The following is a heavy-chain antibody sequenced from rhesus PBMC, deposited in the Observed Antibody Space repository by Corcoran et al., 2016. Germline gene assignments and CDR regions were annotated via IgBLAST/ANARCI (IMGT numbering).Heavy chain of an antibody. CDR2: IYGSSGST. D-gene: IGHD2-33*01. V-gene: IGHV4-76*01. J-gene: IGHJ4*01. Sequence: QVQLQESGPGLVKPSDTLSLTCAVSGGAISGGYDWSWIRQPPGKGVGWIGYIYGSSGSTNYNPSLKNRVTISKDTSKNQFSLKLSSVTAADTAVYYCARHRHTAFDYWGQGVLVTVSS. CDR1: GGAISGGYD. CDR3: ARHRHTAFDY.